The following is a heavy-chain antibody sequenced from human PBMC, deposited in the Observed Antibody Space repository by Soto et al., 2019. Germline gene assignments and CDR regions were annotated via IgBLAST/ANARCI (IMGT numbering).Heavy chain of an antibody. CDR2: VYRTGST. J-gene: IGHJ4*02. CDR3: ARARATIAAAAIFDC. CDR1: GGSISTSNW. Sequence: SETLSLTCAVSGGSISTSNWWIWVRQPPGKGLEWIGEVYRTGSTNYNPSLESRVTVSIDKSKNQFSLKLTSVTAADTAVYYCARARATIAAAAIFDCWGQGTLVTVSS. V-gene: IGHV4-4*02. D-gene: IGHD6-13*01.